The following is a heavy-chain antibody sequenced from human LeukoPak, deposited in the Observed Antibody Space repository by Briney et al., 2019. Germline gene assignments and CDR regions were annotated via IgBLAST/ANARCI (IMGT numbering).Heavy chain of an antibody. D-gene: IGHD5-18*01. CDR1: GFTFSSYA. V-gene: IGHV3-23*01. CDR3: AFSPLGFHYGYAY. CDR2: LSDGGHSS. J-gene: IGHJ4*02. Sequence: GRSLRLSCAASGFTFSSYAMNWVRQAPGKGLEWVSSLSDGGHSSFYADSVKGRFTIYRDDSQNILYLQMNNLRADDTALYYCAFSPLGFHYGYAYWGQGTLVTVSS.